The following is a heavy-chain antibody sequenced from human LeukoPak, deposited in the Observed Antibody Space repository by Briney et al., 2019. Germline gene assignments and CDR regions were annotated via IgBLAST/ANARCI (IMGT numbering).Heavy chain of an antibody. V-gene: IGHV4-34*01. Sequence: PSETLSLTCAVYGGSFSGYYWSWIRQPPGKGLEWIGEINHSGSTYHTPSLKSRVTISVDTSKNQFSLKLSSVTAADTAVYYCAGGRDSSGYYFWFDPWGQGTLVTVSS. CDR2: INHSGST. D-gene: IGHD3-22*01. J-gene: IGHJ5*02. CDR3: AGGRDSSGYYFWFDP. CDR1: GGSFSGYY.